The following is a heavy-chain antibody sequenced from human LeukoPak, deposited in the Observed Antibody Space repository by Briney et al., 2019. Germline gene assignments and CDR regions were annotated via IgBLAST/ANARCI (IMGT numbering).Heavy chain of an antibody. CDR2: TYYSGIT. D-gene: IGHD3/OR15-3a*01. V-gene: IGHV4-59*08. CDR3: ARHGFRTGGSWIFVY. J-gene: IGHJ4*02. Sequence: PSETLSLTCTVSGGSLSSYYWSWIRQPPGKGLEWIGYTYYSGITNYNPSLKSRVTISVDTSKNQFSLNLSSVTAADTAVYYCARHGFRTGGSWIFVYWGQGILVTVSS. CDR1: GGSLSSYY.